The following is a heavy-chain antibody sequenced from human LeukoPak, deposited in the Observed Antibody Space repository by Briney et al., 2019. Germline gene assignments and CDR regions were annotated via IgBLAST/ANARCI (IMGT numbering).Heavy chain of an antibody. J-gene: IGHJ6*03. CDR1: RGSISRYY. CDR3: ARGDYYYMDF. CDR2: IYYSGST. V-gene: IGHV4-59*01. Sequence: GTLSLTRTVSRGSISRYYWSSIRPPPGKELEWIGYIYYSGSTNYNPSRKSRVTISVDTTKNQFSLKLSSVTAADTAGYYGARGDYYYMDFCGKGTTVTVSS.